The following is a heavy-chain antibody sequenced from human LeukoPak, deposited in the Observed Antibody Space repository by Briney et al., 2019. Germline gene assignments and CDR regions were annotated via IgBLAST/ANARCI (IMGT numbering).Heavy chain of an antibody. J-gene: IGHJ4*02. CDR1: GGSISSSSYY. D-gene: IGHD3-10*01. Sequence: SETLSLTCTVSGGSISSSSYYWGWIRQPPGKGLEWIGSIYYSGSTYYNPSLKSRVTIFVDTSKNQLSLKLSSVTAADTAVYYCARARVRGVIIIAFDYWGQGTLVTVSS. CDR2: IYYSGST. CDR3: ARARVRGVIIIAFDY. V-gene: IGHV4-39*07.